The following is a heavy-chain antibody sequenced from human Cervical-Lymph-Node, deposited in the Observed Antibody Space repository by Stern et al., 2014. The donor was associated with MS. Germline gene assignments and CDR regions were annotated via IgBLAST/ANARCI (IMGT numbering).Heavy chain of an antibody. D-gene: IGHD1-7*01. CDR3: AREAMALPYYFDY. CDR2: IYPDDSDP. Sequence: QLVQSGAEVRKPGESLRISCKASGYSFNSYWIGWVRQIPGKGLEGVGIIYPDDSDPRSVPSFQGQVTISLDKSISTAYLQWSSLKASDTAMYYCAREAMALPYYFDYWGQGTLVTVSS. J-gene: IGHJ4*02. V-gene: IGHV5-51*01. CDR1: GYSFNSYW.